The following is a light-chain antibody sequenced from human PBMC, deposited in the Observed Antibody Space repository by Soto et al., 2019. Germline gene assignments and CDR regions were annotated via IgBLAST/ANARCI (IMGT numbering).Light chain of an antibody. V-gene: IGKV3-15*01. CDR2: GAS. J-gene: IGKJ4*01. CDR1: QSVSSN. CDR3: QHYNNWPLLT. Sequence: EIVMTQSPATLSVSAGERVTLSCRASQSVSSNLAWYQRKPGQAPRLLILGASTRATGIPARFSGSGSVTEFTLTISSLQSEDFAVYYCQHYNNWPLLTFGGGTKVEIK.